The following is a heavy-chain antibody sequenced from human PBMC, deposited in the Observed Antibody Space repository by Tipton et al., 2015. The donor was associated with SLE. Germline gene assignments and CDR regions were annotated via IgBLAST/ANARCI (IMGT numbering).Heavy chain of an antibody. D-gene: IGHD6-13*01. CDR1: GGSISSGGYS. Sequence: TLSLTCAVSGGSISSGGYSWSWIRQPPGKGLEWIGYIYHSGSTYYNPSLKSRVTISVDRSKNQFSLKLSSMTAADTAVYYCARGRTGSVAAAGNDYWGQGTRVTVSS. J-gene: IGHJ4*02. V-gene: IGHV4-30-2*01. CDR2: IYHSGST. CDR3: ARGRTGSVAAAGNDY.